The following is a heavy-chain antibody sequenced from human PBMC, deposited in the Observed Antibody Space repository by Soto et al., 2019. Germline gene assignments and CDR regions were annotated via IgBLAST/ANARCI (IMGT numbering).Heavy chain of an antibody. CDR2: IKQDGSEK. CDR1: GFTFSSYW. J-gene: IGHJ4*02. D-gene: IGHD3-16*01. Sequence: GWSLRLSCAASGFTFSSYWMSWVRQAPGKGLEWVANIKQDGSEKYYVDSVKGRFTISRDNAKNSLYLQMNSLRAEDTAVYYCARHDYVWGSPIGYFDYWGQGTLVTVSS. CDR3: ARHDYVWGSPIGYFDY. V-gene: IGHV3-7*01.